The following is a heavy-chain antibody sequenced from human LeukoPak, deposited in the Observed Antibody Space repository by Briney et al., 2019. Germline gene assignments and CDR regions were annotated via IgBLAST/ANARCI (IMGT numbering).Heavy chain of an antibody. Sequence: PSETLSLTCTVSGGSISSYYWSWIRQPPGKGLEWIGYIYYSGSTNYNPSLKSRVAISVDTSKNQFSLKLSSVTAADTAVYYCARHLKRWNDENAFDIWGQGTMVTVSS. D-gene: IGHD1-1*01. J-gene: IGHJ3*02. CDR1: GGSISSYY. CDR2: IYYSGST. CDR3: ARHLKRWNDENAFDI. V-gene: IGHV4-59*08.